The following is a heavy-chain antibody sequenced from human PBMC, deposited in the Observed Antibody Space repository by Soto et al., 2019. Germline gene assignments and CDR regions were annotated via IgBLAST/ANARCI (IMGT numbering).Heavy chain of an antibody. Sequence: GDPIKISWKGSEYSFAGYWVGWVSQIPGKGLDWMGVIYPGDSDTRYSPSFHGQVTISADKSISTAYLQWSSLKASDTAMYFCARLPGVRGVFDGFNVWGQGTMVTVSS. CDR3: ARLPGVRGVFDGFNV. V-gene: IGHV5-51*01. CDR2: IYPGDSDT. J-gene: IGHJ3*01. CDR1: EYSFAGYW. D-gene: IGHD3-10*01.